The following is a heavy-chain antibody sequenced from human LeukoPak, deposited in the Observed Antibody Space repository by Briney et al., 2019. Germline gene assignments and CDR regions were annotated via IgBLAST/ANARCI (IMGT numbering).Heavy chain of an antibody. J-gene: IGHJ4*02. CDR3: ARGGED. CDR2: ISYDGSNE. V-gene: IGHV3-30*12. CDR1: GFTFSSYG. Sequence: GGSLRLSCAASGFTFSSYGMHWVRQAPGKGLEWVAVISYDGSNEYYADSVKGRFTISRDSSKNTLYLQMNNLRAEDTAVYYCARGGEDWGRGTLVTVSS.